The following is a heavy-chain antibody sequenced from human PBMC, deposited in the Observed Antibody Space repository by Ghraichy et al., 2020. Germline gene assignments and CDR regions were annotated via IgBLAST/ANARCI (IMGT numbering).Heavy chain of an antibody. CDR1: GGSISSYY. V-gene: IGHV4-59*01. CDR2: IYYSGST. CDR3: VGWPRSWGNDAFDI. Sequence: SETLSLTCTVSGGSISSYYWSWIRQPPGKGLEWIGYIYYSGSTNYNPSLKSRVTISVDTSKNQFSLKLSSVTAADTAVYYCVGWPRSWGNDAFDIWGQGTMVTVSS. J-gene: IGHJ3*02. D-gene: IGHD6-13*01.